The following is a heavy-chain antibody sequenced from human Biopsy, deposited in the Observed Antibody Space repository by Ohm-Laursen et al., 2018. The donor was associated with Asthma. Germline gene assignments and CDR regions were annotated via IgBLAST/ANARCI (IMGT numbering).Heavy chain of an antibody. Sequence: SETLSLTCTVSGGSVSSGSYYWSWIRQPPGKGLAWVSYISYSGSTDYNPSLKSRLTISMDTSKNQFSLKLSCVTAADTAVYYCARVPTTLRYFDLWGRGTLVTVSS. V-gene: IGHV4-61*01. CDR2: ISYSGST. J-gene: IGHJ2*01. D-gene: IGHD2-15*01. CDR1: GGSVSSGSYY. CDR3: ARVPTTLRYFDL.